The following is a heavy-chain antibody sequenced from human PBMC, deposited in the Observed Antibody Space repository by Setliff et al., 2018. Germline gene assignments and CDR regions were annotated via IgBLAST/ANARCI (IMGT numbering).Heavy chain of an antibody. Sequence: GASVKVSCKASGYTFTSYGISWVRQAPGQGLEWMGWISAYNGNTNYAQKFQGRVTLTTDTSTSTAYMELRSLTSDDSAFYYCARAPSVELVTIRTNSWFTYWGQGTQVTVSS. CDR1: GYTFTSYG. V-gene: IGHV1-18*01. J-gene: IGHJ4*02. CDR3: ARAPSVELVTIRTNSWFTY. CDR2: ISAYNGNT. D-gene: IGHD5-18*01.